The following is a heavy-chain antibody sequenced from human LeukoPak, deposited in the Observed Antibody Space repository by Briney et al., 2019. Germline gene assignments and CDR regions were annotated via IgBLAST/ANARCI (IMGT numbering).Heavy chain of an antibody. J-gene: IGHJ3*02. CDR1: GFTFTSYW. CDR2: VDGDGSTT. V-gene: IGHV3-74*01. CDR3: ARPQQGDLYAFDI. D-gene: IGHD2-21*01. Sequence: PGGSLRLSCAASGFTFTSYWMHWVRQAPGKGLVWVSRVDGDGSTTTYADSVKGRFTISRDNAKNTLYLQMNSLRAEDTAVYYCARPQQGDLYAFDIWGKGTMVTVSS.